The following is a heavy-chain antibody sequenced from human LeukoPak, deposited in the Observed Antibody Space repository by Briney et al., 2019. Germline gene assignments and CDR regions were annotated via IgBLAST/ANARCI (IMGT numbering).Heavy chain of an antibody. CDR1: GFTFSSYA. CDR2: ISGSGGST. D-gene: IGHD3-10*01. CDR3: AKALRDPLMVRGDPPYYYYGMDV. J-gene: IGHJ6*02. V-gene: IGHV3-23*01. Sequence: PGGSLRLSCAASGFTFSSYAMSWVRQAPGKGLEWVSAISGSGGSTYYADSVKGRFTISRDNSKNTLYLQMNSLRAEDTAVYYCAKALRDPLMVRGDPPYYYYGMDVWGQGTTVTVSS.